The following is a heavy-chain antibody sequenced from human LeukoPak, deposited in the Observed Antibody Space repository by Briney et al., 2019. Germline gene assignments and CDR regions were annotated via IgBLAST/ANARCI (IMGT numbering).Heavy chain of an antibody. V-gene: IGHV3-23*01. CDR3: AKDLSYQLPSYGMDV. CDR1: GFTFSSYA. CDR2: ISGSGGST. J-gene: IGHJ6*02. Sequence: PGGSLRLSCTASGFTFSSYAMSWVRQAPGKGLEWVSGISGSGGSTYYADSVKGRFTISRDNSKNTLYLQMNSLRAEDTAVYYCAKDLSYQLPSYGMDVLGQGTTVTVSS. D-gene: IGHD2-2*01.